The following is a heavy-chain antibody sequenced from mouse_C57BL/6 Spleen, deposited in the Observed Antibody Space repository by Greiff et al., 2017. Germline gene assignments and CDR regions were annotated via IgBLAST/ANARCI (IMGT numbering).Heavy chain of an antibody. CDR2: INYDGSST. Sequence: DVMLVESEGGLVQPGSSMKLSCTASGFTFSDYYMAWVRQVPERGLEWVANINYDGSSTYYLDSLKSRFILSRDNAKNMLYLQMSSLKSEDTATEDCARDRGSRYARDYWGQGTSVTVSS. CDR3: ARDRGSRYARDY. CDR1: GFTFSDYY. D-gene: IGHD1-1*01. J-gene: IGHJ4*01. V-gene: IGHV5-16*01.